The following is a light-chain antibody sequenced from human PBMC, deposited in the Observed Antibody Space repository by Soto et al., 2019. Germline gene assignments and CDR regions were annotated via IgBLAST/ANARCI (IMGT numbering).Light chain of an antibody. CDR1: QGISKY. CDR2: DAS. CDR3: LQQNSYPLT. J-gene: IGKJ1*01. V-gene: IGKV1-17*03. Sequence: DIQMTQSPSAMYASVGDRVTITCRASQGISKYLAWFQQKPGKVPKRLIYDASSLQSGIPSRFSGSGSGTEFTLTINSLQPEDFATYYCLQQNSYPLTFGQGTKVEIK.